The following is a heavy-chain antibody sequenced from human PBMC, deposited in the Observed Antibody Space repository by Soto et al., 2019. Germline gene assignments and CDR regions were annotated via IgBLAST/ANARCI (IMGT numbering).Heavy chain of an antibody. CDR1: GYTFTSYA. CDR2: INAGNGNT. J-gene: IGHJ4*02. D-gene: IGHD3-16*01. CDR3: ARVAAPTARVYYIWGEFDY. V-gene: IGHV1-3*01. Sequence: QVQLVQSGAEVKKPGASVKVSCKASGYTFTSYAMHWVRQAPGQRLEWMGWINAGNGNTKYSQKFQGRVTITRDTSASTAYMELSSLRSEDTAVYYCARVAAPTARVYYIWGEFDYWGQGTLVTVSS.